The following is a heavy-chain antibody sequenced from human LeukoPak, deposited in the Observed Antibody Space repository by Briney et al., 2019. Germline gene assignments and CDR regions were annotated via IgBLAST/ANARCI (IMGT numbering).Heavy chain of an antibody. CDR1: GFTFSSYS. J-gene: IGHJ4*02. CDR3: AKAGRPYGMDYFDY. Sequence: PGGSLRLSCAASGFTFSSYSMNWVRQAPGKGLEWVSAISGSGGSTYYADSVKGRFTISRDNSKNTLYLQMNSLRAEDTAVYYCAKAGRPYGMDYFDYWGQGTLVTVSS. D-gene: IGHD3-10*01. CDR2: ISGSGGST. V-gene: IGHV3-23*01.